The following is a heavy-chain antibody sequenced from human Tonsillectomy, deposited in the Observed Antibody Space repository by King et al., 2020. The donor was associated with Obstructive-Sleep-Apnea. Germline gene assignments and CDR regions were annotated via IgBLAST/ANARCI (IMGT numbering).Heavy chain of an antibody. Sequence: QLVQSGAEVKKPGASVKVSCMTSEYTFIGYYMHWVRQAPGQGLEWMGWIDPNSGGTNYAQKFQGRVAMTRDTSISTAYMELSRPRSDDTAVYYCARDNPYYQSSGYYRTTDYWGQGTLVTVSS. CDR3: ARDNPYYQSSGYYRTTDY. J-gene: IGHJ4*02. CDR2: IDPNSGGT. V-gene: IGHV1-2*02. CDR1: EYTFIGYY. D-gene: IGHD3-22*01.